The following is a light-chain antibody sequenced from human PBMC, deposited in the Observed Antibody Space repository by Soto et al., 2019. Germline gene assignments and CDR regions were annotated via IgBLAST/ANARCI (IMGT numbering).Light chain of an antibody. V-gene: IGKV3-20*01. CDR2: GAS. J-gene: IGKJ4*01. CDR3: QQYDSSPPLT. CDR1: QSVSSNY. Sequence: EILLTQSPGTLSLSPGERATLSCRASQSVSSNYLAWYQQKPGQAPRLVIYGASNRATGIPDRFSGSGSGTDFALTLSRLEPEDFAVYYCQQYDSSPPLTFGGGTRVEIK.